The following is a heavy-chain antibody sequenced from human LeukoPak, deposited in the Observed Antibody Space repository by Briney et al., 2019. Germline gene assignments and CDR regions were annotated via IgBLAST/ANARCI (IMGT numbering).Heavy chain of an antibody. V-gene: IGHV4-34*01. CDR2: INHSGST. D-gene: IGHD2-2*01. CDR1: DGSFSGYY. CDR3: ARVRVSGYCSSTSCYVNYYYGMDV. J-gene: IGHJ6*04. Sequence: SETLSLTCAVYDGSFSGYYWSWIRQPPGKGLEWIGEINHSGSTNYNPSLKSRVTISVDTSKNQFSLKLSSVTAADTAVYYCARVRVSGYCSSTSCYVNYYYGMDVWGKGTTVTVSS.